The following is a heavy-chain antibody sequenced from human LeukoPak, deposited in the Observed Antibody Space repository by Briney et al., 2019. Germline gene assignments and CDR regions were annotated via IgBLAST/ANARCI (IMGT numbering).Heavy chain of an antibody. CDR2: IWNDGSNK. CDR3: ARDGFGGSYSF. CDR1: GFTFSTYG. Sequence: GGSLRLSCAASGFTFSTYGMHWVRQASGKGLEWVAVIWNDGSNKYYADSVKGRFTISRDNAKNTLYLQMNSLRAEDTAVYYCARDGFGGSYSFWGQGTLVTVSS. D-gene: IGHD1-26*01. V-gene: IGHV3-33*01. J-gene: IGHJ4*02.